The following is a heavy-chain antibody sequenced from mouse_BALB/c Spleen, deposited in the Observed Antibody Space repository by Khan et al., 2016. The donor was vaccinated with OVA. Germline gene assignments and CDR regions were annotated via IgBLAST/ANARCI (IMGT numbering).Heavy chain of an antibody. CDR2: INTYTGAP. D-gene: IGHD2-2*01. J-gene: IGHJ4*01. V-gene: IGHV9-3-1*01. CDR1: GFTFTNYG. CDR3: ARVGYDGTIDC. Sequence: QIQLVQSGPELKKPGETVQISCKASGFTFTNYGMNWVKQALGKGLKWMGWINTYTGAPTCDDDFKGRFAFSLETSASTAYLHINSLKNEDTATYYCARVGYDGTIDCWGQGTSVTVSS.